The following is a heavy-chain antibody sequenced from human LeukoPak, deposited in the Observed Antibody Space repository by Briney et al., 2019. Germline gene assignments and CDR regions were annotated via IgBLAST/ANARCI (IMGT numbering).Heavy chain of an antibody. J-gene: IGHJ4*02. CDR2: INTHTGDP. Sequence: ASVKVSCKASGYPFTRFAINWVRQVPGQGLEWMGWINTHTGDPTYAQAFKGRFVFSLDTSVSTASLEIFSLKAEDTAVYYCSREGFWGQGTLVTVSS. CDR3: SREGF. CDR1: GYPFTRFA. V-gene: IGHV7-4-1*01.